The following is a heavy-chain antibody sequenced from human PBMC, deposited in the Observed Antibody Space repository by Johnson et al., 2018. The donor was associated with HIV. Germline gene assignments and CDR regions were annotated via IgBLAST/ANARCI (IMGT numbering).Heavy chain of an antibody. Sequence: QVQLVESGGGVVQPGRSLRLSCAASGFTFSSYGMHWVRQAPGKGLEWVAVISYDGSNKYYADSVKGRFTISRDNSKNTLYLQMNSLRVEDTAVYYCAREGEDAFDIWGQGTMVTVSS. V-gene: IGHV3-30*03. CDR1: GFTFSSYG. CDR2: ISYDGSNK. D-gene: IGHD1-26*01. J-gene: IGHJ3*02. CDR3: AREGEDAFDI.